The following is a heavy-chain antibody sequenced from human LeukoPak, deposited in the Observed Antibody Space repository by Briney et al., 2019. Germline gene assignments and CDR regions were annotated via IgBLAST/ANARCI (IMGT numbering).Heavy chain of an antibody. D-gene: IGHD3-22*01. V-gene: IGHV1-69*13. CDR3: ARGSSGYYLPYYYGMDV. CDR2: IIPIFGTA. J-gene: IGHJ6*02. Sequence: PVKVSCKASGGTFSSYAISWVRQAPGQGLEWMGGIIPIFGTANYAQKFQGRVTITADESTSTAYMELRSLRSDDTAVYYCARGSSGYYLPYYYGMDVWGQGTTVTVSS. CDR1: GGTFSSYA.